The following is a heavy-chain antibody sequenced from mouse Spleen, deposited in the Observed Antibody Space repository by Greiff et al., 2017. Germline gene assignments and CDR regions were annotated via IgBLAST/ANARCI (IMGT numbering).Heavy chain of an antibody. CDR2: INSNGGST. Sequence: EVQLVESGGGLVQPGESLKLSCESNEYEFPSHDMSWVRKTPEKRLELVAAINSNGGSTYYPDTVKDRFTISRDNAKNTLYLQMSSLRSEDTALYYCASHYDGGAWFAYWGQGTLVTVSA. J-gene: IGHJ3*01. CDR3: ASHYDGGAWFAY. D-gene: IGHD2-3*01. V-gene: IGHV5-2*01. CDR1: EYEFPSHD.